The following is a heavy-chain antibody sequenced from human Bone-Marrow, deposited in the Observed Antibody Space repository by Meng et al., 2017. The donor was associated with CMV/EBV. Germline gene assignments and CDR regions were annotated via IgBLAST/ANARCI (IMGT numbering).Heavy chain of an antibody. Sequence: ASVKVSCKASGYTFTGYYMHWVRQAPGQGLEWMGWINPNSGGTNYAQKFQGRVTMTRDTSISTAYMELSRLRSDDTAVYYCARTAGGSYYHFDYWAQGTLVTVSS. CDR2: INPNSGGT. J-gene: IGHJ4*02. CDR3: ARTAGGSYYHFDY. V-gene: IGHV1-2*02. D-gene: IGHD1-26*01. CDR1: GYTFTGYY.